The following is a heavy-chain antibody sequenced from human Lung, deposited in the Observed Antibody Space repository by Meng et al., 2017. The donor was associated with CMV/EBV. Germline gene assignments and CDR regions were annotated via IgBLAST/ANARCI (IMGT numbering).Heavy chain of an antibody. V-gene: IGHV4-4*02. J-gene: IGHJ5*01. CDR2: VYLSGST. CDR1: GGSISSGHW. D-gene: IGHD6-25*01. CDR3: AGATIAAATINGFDS. Sequence: SETLSLXXALSGGSISSGHWWSWVRQPPLKGLEWIGEVYLSGSTNYNTSLKSRVTISIDKTKNHFSLKLTSVTAADTAVYYCAGATIAAATINGFDSWGQGTXVTVSS.